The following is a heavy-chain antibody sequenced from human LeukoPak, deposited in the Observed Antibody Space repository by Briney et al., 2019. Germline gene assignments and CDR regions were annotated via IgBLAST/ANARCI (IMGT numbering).Heavy chain of an antibody. V-gene: IGHV3-21*01. CDR2: ISSSSSYI. Sequence: GGSLRLSCAASGFTFSSYSMNWVRRAPGKGLEWVSSISSSSSYIYYADSVKGRFTISRDNAKNSLYLQMNSLRAEDTAVYYCARDIDYVWGSYRPSYFDYWGQGTLVTVSS. J-gene: IGHJ4*02. D-gene: IGHD3-16*02. CDR3: ARDIDYVWGSYRPSYFDY. CDR1: GFTFSSYS.